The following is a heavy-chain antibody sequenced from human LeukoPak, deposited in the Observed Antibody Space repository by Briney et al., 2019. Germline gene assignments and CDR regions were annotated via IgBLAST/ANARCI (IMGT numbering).Heavy chain of an antibody. D-gene: IGHD6-19*01. CDR2: ISKSGDST. CDR3: AKDQGYSSAWYSRDGFDM. CDR1: GFSFSSYA. J-gene: IGHJ3*02. Sequence: GGSLRLSCAASGFSFSSYAMSWVRQAPGKGLEWVSAISKSGDSTFYADSVKGRFTISRDNSQNTLYVQMDSLRAEDTAVYYCAKDQGYSSAWYSRDGFDMWGQGTMVTVSS. V-gene: IGHV3-23*01.